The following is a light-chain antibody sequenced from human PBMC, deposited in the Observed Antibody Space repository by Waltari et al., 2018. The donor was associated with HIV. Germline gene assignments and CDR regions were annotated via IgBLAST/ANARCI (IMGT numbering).Light chain of an antibody. J-gene: IGKJ4*01. CDR2: EAS. CDR1: QSSSSL. Sequence: DIQMTQSPSTLSASVGDRVTITCRASQSSSSLLAWYEQKPGKAPDLLLYEASYLESAVPSRCSGSGSGTQFSLTISSLQPDDVATYYCQQYIRYPVTFGGGTKVEI. V-gene: IGKV1-5*03. CDR3: QQYIRYPVT.